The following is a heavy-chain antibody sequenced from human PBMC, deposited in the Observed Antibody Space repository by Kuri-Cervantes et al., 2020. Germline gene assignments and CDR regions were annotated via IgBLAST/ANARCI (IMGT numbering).Heavy chain of an antibody. CDR1: GFTFSAHY. J-gene: IGHJ4*02. D-gene: IGHD3-3*01. CDR3: ARDASLDFWSGYFGY. V-gene: IGHV3-11*01. Sequence: GESLKISCVASGFTFSAHYMSWIRQAPGKGLEWVAYIGGSGGDINYADSVKGRFTISRDNAKNSLYLQMNSLRAEDTAVYYCARDASLDFWSGYFGYWSQGTLVTVSS. CDR2: IGGSGGDI.